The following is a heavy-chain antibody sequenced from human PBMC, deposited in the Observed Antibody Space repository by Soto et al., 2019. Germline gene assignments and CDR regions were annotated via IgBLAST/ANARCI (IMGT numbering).Heavy chain of an antibody. CDR2: ISDDGRTK. CDR3: AKDFYSSTPYNFGMDV. D-gene: IGHD5-18*01. V-gene: IGHV3-30*18. J-gene: IGHJ6*02. CDR1: RFTFSSYG. Sequence: GGSLRLSCAASRFTFSSYGIHWVRQAPGKGLEWVAVISDDGRTKYYADSVKGRFTISRDNSKNTLDLQMTSLRSEDTAVYYCAKDFYSSTPYNFGMDVWGQGTTVTVSS.